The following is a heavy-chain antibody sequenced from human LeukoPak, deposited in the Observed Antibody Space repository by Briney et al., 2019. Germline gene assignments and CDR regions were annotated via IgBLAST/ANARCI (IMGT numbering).Heavy chain of an antibody. J-gene: IGHJ4*02. Sequence: GGSLRLSCAASGFTFSSYSMNWVREAPGKGLEWVSAISGSGGSTYYADSVKGRFTISRDNSKHTLYLQMNSLRAEDTAVYYCAKPQHYDILTGYYPLDYWGQGTLVTVSS. CDR3: AKPQHYDILTGYYPLDY. D-gene: IGHD3-9*01. CDR2: ISGSGGST. V-gene: IGHV3-23*01. CDR1: GFTFSSYS.